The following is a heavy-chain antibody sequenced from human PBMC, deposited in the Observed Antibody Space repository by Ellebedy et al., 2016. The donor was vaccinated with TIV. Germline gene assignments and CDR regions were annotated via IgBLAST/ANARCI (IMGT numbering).Heavy chain of an antibody. V-gene: IGHV3-11*04. Sequence: GESLKISCAASGFTFSDYYMSWVRQAPGKGLEWVAGITGSGNTIVYGDSVKGRFVVSRDNSRNTVSLQMKTLRAEDTAVYYCARDFEYSGYDRPIDYWGQGTLVTVSS. CDR2: ITGSGNTI. J-gene: IGHJ4*02. CDR1: GFTFSDYY. D-gene: IGHD5-12*01. CDR3: ARDFEYSGYDRPIDY.